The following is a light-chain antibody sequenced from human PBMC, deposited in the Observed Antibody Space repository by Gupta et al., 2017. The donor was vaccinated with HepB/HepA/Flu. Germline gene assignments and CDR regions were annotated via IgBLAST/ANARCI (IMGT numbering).Light chain of an antibody. V-gene: IGLV2-11*01. CDR2: DAN. CDR3: CSYAGSYKV. CDR1: SSDIGGYNY. Sequence: QSALTQPRSVSGSPGQSVTISCTGTSSDIGGYNYVSWYQQHPGKAPNLMIYDANKRPSGVPDRFSGSKSGNTASLTISGLQADDEADYYCCSYAGSYKVFGTGTIVTVL. J-gene: IGLJ1*01.